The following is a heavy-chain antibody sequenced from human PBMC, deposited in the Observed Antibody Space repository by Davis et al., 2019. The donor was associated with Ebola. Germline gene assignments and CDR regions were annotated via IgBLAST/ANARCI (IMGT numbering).Heavy chain of an antibody. V-gene: IGHV3-53*01. D-gene: IGHD3-10*01. CDR2: IYSGGST. J-gene: IGHJ6*04. CDR3: ARYYGSGSYYNGVRYYGMDV. CDR1: GFIVSNNY. Sequence: GESLKISCAASGFIVSNNYMSWVRQAPGKGLEWISVIYSGGSTYYTDSVKGRFTIPSDNSKNTLYLQMNSLRAEDTAVYYCARYYGSGSYYNGVRYYGMDVWGKGTTVTVSS.